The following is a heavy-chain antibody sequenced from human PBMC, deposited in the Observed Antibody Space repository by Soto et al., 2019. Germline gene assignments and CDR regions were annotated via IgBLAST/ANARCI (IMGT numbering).Heavy chain of an antibody. Sequence: QVQLQESGPGLVKPSQTLSLTCSVSGASITNGVYYCTWIRQHPGKGLEWIGYFYYSGSTYYNPSLNSRLTISEDSSPNQSSLTVASVTDEETAVYFSTRGTDNAKSPAKGAFDYWGPGGLLTVSS. CDR1: GASITNGVYY. J-gene: IGHJ4*01. CDR2: FYYSGST. D-gene: IGHD2-8*01. CDR3: TRGTDNAKSPAKGAFDY. V-gene: IGHV4-31*03.